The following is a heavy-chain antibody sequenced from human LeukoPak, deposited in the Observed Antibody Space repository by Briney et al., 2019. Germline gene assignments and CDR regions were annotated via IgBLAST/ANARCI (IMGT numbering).Heavy chain of an antibody. CDR2: IKQDGSEK. D-gene: IGHD3-3*01. J-gene: IGHJ4*02. V-gene: IGHV3-7*01. CDR1: GFTFSSYW. CDR3: ARGPITIFGVVIMIKGYFDY. Sequence: PGGSLRLSCAASGFTFSSYWMSWVRQAPGKGLEWVANIKQDGSEKYYVDSVKGRFTISRDNAKNSLYLQMNSLRDEDTAVYYCARGPITIFGVVIMIKGYFDYWGQGTLVTVSS.